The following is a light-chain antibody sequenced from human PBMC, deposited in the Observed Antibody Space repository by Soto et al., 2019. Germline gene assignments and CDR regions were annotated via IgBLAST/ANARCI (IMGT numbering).Light chain of an antibody. CDR1: QSVSSSY. V-gene: IGKV3-20*01. CDR2: GAT. J-gene: IGKJ1*01. CDR3: QEYGNSRWT. Sequence: EVVLTQSPGNLSLFPGERAALSCSASQSVSSSYLAWYQQTPGQAPRLLIFGATSRATGIPDRFSGSGSGTDFILTISRLEPEDFAVYYCQEYGNSRWTFGQGTKVEIK.